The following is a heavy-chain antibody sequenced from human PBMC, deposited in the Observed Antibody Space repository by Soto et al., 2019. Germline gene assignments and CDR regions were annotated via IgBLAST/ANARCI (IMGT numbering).Heavy chain of an antibody. CDR1: GYTFTSYD. CDR2: MNPNSGNT. J-gene: IGHJ6*02. V-gene: IGHV1-8*01. D-gene: IGHD4-17*01. CDR3: ARAYGDYAFYYYYGMDV. Sequence: QVQLVQSGAEVKKPGASVKVSCKASGYTFTSYDINWVRQATGQGLEWMGWMNPNSGNTGYAQKFQGRVTMTRNTSRSTDYMELSSLRSEDTAVYYCARAYGDYAFYYYYGMDVWGQGTTVTVSS.